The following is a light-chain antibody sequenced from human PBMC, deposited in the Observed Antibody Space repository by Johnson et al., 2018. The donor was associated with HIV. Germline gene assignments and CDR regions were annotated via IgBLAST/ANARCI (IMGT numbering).Light chain of an antibody. V-gene: IGLV1-51*01. CDR3: GAWDSSLGAHFV. J-gene: IGLJ1*01. CDR1: SSNIGNNY. Sequence: QSILTQPPSVSAAPGQKVTISCSGSSSNIGNNYVSWYQQVPGTAPKLLIYDNNKRPSGIPDRISGSKSGTSATLVITGLQTGDEADYYCGAWDSSLGAHFVFGTGTKVTVL. CDR2: DNN.